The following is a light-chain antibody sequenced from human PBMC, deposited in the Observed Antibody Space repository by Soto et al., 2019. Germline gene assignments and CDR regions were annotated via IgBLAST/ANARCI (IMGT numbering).Light chain of an antibody. Sequence: EMVMTQSPATLSVSPGERATLSCRASQSLSNNLAWYQQKPGQAPRLLIYGTSSRATGISDRFRGSGSGTDFTLTISRLEPEDFAVYYCQQNDSSPSWTFGQGTKVDIK. J-gene: IGKJ1*01. CDR1: QSLSNN. CDR3: QQNDSSPSWT. V-gene: IGKV3-20*01. CDR2: GTS.